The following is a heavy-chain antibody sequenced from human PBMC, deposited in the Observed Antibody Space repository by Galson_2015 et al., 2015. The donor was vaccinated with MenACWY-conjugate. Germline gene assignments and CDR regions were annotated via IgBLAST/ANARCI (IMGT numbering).Heavy chain of an antibody. CDR2: IYYSGNS. CDR3: ARVGDYSLKD. V-gene: IGHV4-59*01. CDR1: GGSISGYY. J-gene: IGHJ4*02. Sequence: LSLTCTVSGGSISGYYWSWIRQPPGKGLEWIGHIYYSGNSNYNPSLKSRVTISVDTSKDQFSLKLSSVTAADTAVYYCARVGDYSLKDWGQGTLVTVSS. D-gene: IGHD4-17*01.